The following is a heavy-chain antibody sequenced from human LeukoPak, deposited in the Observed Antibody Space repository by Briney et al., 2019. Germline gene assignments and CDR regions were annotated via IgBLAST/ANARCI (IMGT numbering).Heavy chain of an antibody. V-gene: IGHV3-21*01. D-gene: IGHD6-13*01. CDR3: ARERAAADAFVI. CDR1: ALTFSSYS. J-gene: IGHJ3*02. CDR2: ISSRSSYI. Sequence: RGSLRLSCVPSALTFSSYSMDWVRQAPGKGLEWVSSISSRSSYIYYADSVKGRLTISRDNAKNSLYLQMNSLRAEDTAVYYCARERAAADAFVIWGQGTMVTVSS.